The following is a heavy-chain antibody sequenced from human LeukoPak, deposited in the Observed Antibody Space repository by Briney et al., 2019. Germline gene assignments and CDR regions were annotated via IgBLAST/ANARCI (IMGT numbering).Heavy chain of an antibody. J-gene: IGHJ3*02. V-gene: IGHV4-59*01. CDR1: GGSISSYY. Sequence: PSETLPLTCTVSGGSISSYYWSWIRQPPGKGLEWIGYIYYSGSTNYNPSLKSRVTISVDTSKNQFSLKLSSVTAADTAVYYCANLKPPAPDGLDIWGQGTLITVSS. CDR3: ANLKPPAPDGLDI. CDR2: IYYSGST. D-gene: IGHD1-14*01.